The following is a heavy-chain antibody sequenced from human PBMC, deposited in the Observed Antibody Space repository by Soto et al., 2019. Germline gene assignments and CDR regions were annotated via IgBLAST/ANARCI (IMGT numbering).Heavy chain of an antibody. J-gene: IGHJ3*02. CDR1: GGTFSSYA. Sequence: GASVKVSCKASGGTFSSYAISWVRQAPGQGLEWMGGIIPIFGTANYAQKFQGRVTITADESTSTAYMELSSLRSEDTAVYYCARDRYCSSTSCYGGAFDIWGQG. CDR2: IIPIFGTA. D-gene: IGHD2-2*01. V-gene: IGHV1-69*13. CDR3: ARDRYCSSTSCYGGAFDI.